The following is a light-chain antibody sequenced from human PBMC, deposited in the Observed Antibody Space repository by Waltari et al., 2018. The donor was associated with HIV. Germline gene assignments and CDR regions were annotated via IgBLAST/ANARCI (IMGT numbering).Light chain of an antibody. CDR1: QSVSNTY. J-gene: IGKJ1*01. CDR3: QQYAISPGT. CDR2: AAS. V-gene: IGKV3-20*01. Sequence: EIVLTQSPGIMSLSPGERATLSCRASQSVSNTYSAWYQQKPGQAPRLLIYAASIRATGIPDRFSGSGSGTGFTLTISRVEPEDFAVYYCQQYAISPGTFGQGTKVEIK.